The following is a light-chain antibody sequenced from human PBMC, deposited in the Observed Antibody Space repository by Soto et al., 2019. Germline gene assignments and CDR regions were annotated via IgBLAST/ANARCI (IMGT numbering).Light chain of an antibody. J-gene: IGLJ2*01. CDR1: SGHSNYA. V-gene: IGLV4-69*01. CDR2: LNSDGSH. CDR3: PTGGSGIVV. Sequence: QSVLTQSPSASASLGASVKLTCTLSSGHSNYAIAWHQQQSEKGPRYLMKLNSDGSHSKGDGIPDRFSGSSSGAERYLTISSPRSEGAADYYCPTGGSGIVVFGGGTKLTVL.